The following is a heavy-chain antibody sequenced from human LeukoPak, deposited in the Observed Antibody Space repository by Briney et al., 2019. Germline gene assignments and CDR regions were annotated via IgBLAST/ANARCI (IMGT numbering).Heavy chain of an antibody. CDR3: ARGGRGYSSSLWGSIVFQSFDY. J-gene: IGHJ4*02. Sequence: PSETLSLTCAVYGGSFSGYYWSWIRQPPGKGLEWIGEINHSGSTNYNPSLKSRVTISVDTSKNQFSLKLSSVTAADTAVYYCARGGRGYSSSLWGSIVFQSFDYWGQGTLVTVSS. D-gene: IGHD5-18*01. CDR1: GGSFSGYY. CDR2: INHSGST. V-gene: IGHV4-34*01.